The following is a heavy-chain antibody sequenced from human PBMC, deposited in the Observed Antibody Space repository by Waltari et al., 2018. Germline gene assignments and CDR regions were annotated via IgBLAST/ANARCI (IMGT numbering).Heavy chain of an antibody. CDR3: ARFRGAGTTA. CDR1: GLIFGTYW. D-gene: IGHD6-19*01. CDR2: IKEDGTIK. V-gene: IGHV3-7*01. J-gene: IGHJ5*02. Sequence: EVQLVESGGGLVQPGESLRLSCAASGLIFGTYWMTWVRQAPGKVLEWVANIKEDGTIKNYVDSVRGRFTISRDNTKNSLYLQMDSLRADDTAIYYCARFRGAGTTAWGQGTLVTVSS.